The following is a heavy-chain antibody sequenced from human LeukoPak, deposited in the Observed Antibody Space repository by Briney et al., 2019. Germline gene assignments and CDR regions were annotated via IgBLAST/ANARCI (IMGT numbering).Heavy chain of an antibody. J-gene: IGHJ4*02. CDR3: AKALFEATVFDY. D-gene: IGHD4-11*01. Sequence: PGGSLRLSCAASGFTFSSYAMSWVRQAPGKGLEWVSAVSGSGGSTYYADSVKGRFTISRDNSKNTLYLQMNSLRAEDTAVYYCAKALFEATVFDYWGQGTLVTVSS. CDR1: GFTFSSYA. CDR2: VSGSGGST. V-gene: IGHV3-23*01.